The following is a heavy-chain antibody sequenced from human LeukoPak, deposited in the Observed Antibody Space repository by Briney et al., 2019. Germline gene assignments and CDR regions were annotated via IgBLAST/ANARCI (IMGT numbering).Heavy chain of an antibody. D-gene: IGHD1-26*01. Sequence: GGSLRLSCAASGFTFSSYWMHWVRQRPGKGLVWVSRIHLDGRTTNYADSVKGQFTISRDNAKNTLSLEMNSLRPEDTAVYYCARGESPSDYWGQGTLVSVSS. CDR1: GFTFSSYW. V-gene: IGHV3-74*01. J-gene: IGHJ4*02. CDR2: IHLDGRTT. CDR3: ARGESPSDY.